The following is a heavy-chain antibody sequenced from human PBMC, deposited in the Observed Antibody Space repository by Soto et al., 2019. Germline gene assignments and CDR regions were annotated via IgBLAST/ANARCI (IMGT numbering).Heavy chain of an antibody. CDR2: MNPNSGNT. J-gene: IGHJ6*03. CDR1: GYTFTSYD. Sequence: GALVKVSCKASGYTFTSYDINWVRQATGQGLEWMGWMNPNSGNTGYAQKFQGRVTMTRNTSISTAYMELSSLRSEDTAVYYCARSHYYYYYMDVWGKGTTVTVSS. CDR3: ARSHYYYYYMDV. V-gene: IGHV1-8*01.